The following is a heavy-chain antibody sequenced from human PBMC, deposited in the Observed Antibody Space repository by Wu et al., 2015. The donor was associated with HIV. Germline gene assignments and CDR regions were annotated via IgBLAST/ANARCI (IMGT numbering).Heavy chain of an antibody. Sequence: QVQLVQSGAEVKKPGASVKVSCKASGYTFTSYYMHWVRQAPGQGLEWMGIINPSGGSTSYAQKFQGRVTMTRDTSTSTVYMELSSLRSEDTAVYYCARVSETGYDILDGMDVWGQGTTVTVSS. J-gene: IGHJ6*02. CDR3: ARVSETGYDILDGMDV. CDR1: GYTFTSYY. CDR2: INPSGGST. V-gene: IGHV1-46*01. D-gene: IGHD3-9*01.